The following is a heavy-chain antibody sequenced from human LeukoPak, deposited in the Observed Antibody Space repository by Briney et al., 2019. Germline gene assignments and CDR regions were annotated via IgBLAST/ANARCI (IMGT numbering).Heavy chain of an antibody. Sequence: GGSLRLSCAASGFTFSSYWMHWVRQAAGKGLEWVSHVSTDGSNTAFADSVKGRFTISRDNARNTVYLQMNSLRAEDTAVYYCARSIGYGASWGQGTLVTVSS. CDR1: GFTFSSYW. CDR3: ARSIGYGAS. V-gene: IGHV3-74*01. CDR2: VSTDGSNT. D-gene: IGHD5-18*01. J-gene: IGHJ5*02.